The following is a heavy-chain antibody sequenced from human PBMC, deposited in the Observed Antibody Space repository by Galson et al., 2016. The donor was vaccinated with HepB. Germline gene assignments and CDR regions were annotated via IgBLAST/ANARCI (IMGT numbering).Heavy chain of an antibody. CDR2: IKQDGSEK. Sequence: SLRLSCAASGFTFSSYWMSWVRQAPGKGLEWVANIKQDGSEKLYVDSVKGRFTISRDNAKNSLYLQLNSLRAEDTAVYYCARDLLHFVLVPAAGTFDIWGQGTMGTVSS. CDR3: ARDLLHFVLVPAAGTFDI. D-gene: IGHD2-2*01. J-gene: IGHJ3*02. V-gene: IGHV3-7*01. CDR1: GFTFSSYW.